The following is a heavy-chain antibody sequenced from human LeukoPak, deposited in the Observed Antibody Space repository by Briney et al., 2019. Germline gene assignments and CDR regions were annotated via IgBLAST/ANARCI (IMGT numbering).Heavy chain of an antibody. J-gene: IGHJ4*02. CDR2: ISYDGSNK. Sequence: PGGSLRLSCAASGFTFSSYAMHWVRQAPGKGLEWVAVISYDGSNKYYADSVKGRFTISRDNSKNTLYLQMNSLRAEDTAVYYCARAAIAVADTKKTLDYWGQGTLVTVSS. CDR1: GFTFSSYA. D-gene: IGHD6-19*01. CDR3: ARAAIAVADTKKTLDY. V-gene: IGHV3-30*04.